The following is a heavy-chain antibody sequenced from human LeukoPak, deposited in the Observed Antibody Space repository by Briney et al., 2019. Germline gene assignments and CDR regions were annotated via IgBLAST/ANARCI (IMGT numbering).Heavy chain of an antibody. CDR2: FDPEDGEI. J-gene: IGHJ4*02. CDR3: ADQVGATRDLDY. Sequence: ASVKVSCKVFGYSLTELSMHWVRQAPGKGLEWMGGFDPEDGEIIYAQKFQGRVTMTEDTSTDTAYMELSSLRPEDTAVYYCADQVGATRDLDYWGQGTLVTVSS. D-gene: IGHD1-26*01. CDR1: GYSLTELS. V-gene: IGHV1-24*01.